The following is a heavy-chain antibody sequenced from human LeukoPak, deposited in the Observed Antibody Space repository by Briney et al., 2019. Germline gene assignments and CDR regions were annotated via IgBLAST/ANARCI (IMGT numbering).Heavy chain of an antibody. Sequence: GGSLRLSCAASEFTFFTYWMTWVRQAPGKGLEWVANIKQDGSEKYYVDSVKGRFTISRDNAKNSLYLQMDSLRAEDTAVYYCAELGIAMIGGVWGKGTTVTISS. V-gene: IGHV3-7*01. J-gene: IGHJ6*04. CDR1: EFTFFTYW. D-gene: IGHD3-10*02. CDR2: IKQDGSEK. CDR3: AELGIAMIGGV.